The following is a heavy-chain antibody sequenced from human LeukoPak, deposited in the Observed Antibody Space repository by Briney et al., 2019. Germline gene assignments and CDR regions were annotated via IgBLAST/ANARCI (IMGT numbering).Heavy chain of an antibody. Sequence: GGSLRLSCAASGFTVSSNYMSWVRQAPGKGLEWVSVIYSGGSTYYADSVKGRFTISRDNSKNTLYLQMNSLRAEDTAVYYCAKSPRDYYDSSGPEELYYFDYWGQGTLVTVSS. V-gene: IGHV3-53*01. CDR2: IYSGGST. CDR1: GFTVSSNY. CDR3: AKSPRDYYDSSGPEELYYFDY. J-gene: IGHJ4*02. D-gene: IGHD3-22*01.